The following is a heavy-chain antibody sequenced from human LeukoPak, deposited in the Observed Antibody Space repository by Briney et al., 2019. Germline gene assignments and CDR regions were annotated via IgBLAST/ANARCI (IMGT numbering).Heavy chain of an antibody. CDR3: ARGINYDFWSGYYFDY. J-gene: IGHJ4*02. Sequence: VKVSCKAAGYTFTAYYMHWVRQAPGQGLEWMGWINPNSGGTNYAQKFQGRGTMTRDTSISTAYMELSRLRSDDTAVYYCARGINYDFWSGYYFDYWGQGTLVTVSS. V-gene: IGHV1-2*02. CDR1: GYTFTAYY. D-gene: IGHD3-3*01. CDR2: INPNSGGT.